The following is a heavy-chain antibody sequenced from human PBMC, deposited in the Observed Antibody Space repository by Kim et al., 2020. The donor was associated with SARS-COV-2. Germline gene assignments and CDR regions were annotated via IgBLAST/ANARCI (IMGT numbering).Heavy chain of an antibody. D-gene: IGHD5-12*01. Sequence: GGSLRLSCAVSGFTFTNVRMSWVRQTPGKGLEWVGRINSKIDGETTDYAASVKGRVSISSDEAKNTLYLQMTSLKIEDTAVYYCTTHRVVDGLFDYWGQGTLITVSS. CDR3: TTHRVVDGLFDY. CDR1: GFTFTNVR. V-gene: IGHV3-15*01. J-gene: IGHJ4*02. CDR2: INSKIDGETT.